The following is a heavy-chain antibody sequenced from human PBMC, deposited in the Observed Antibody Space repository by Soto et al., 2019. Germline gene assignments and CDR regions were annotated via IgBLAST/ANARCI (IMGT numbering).Heavy chain of an antibody. Sequence: SETLSLTCAVYGGSFSGYYWSWIRQPPGKGLEWIGEINHSGSTNYNPSLKSRVTISVDTSKNQFSLKLSSVTAADTAVYYCARLATGYCSGGSCYSLYHYFDYWGQGTLVTVSS. J-gene: IGHJ4*02. CDR1: GGSFSGYY. V-gene: IGHV4-34*01. D-gene: IGHD2-15*01. CDR2: INHSGST. CDR3: ARLATGYCSGGSCYSLYHYFDY.